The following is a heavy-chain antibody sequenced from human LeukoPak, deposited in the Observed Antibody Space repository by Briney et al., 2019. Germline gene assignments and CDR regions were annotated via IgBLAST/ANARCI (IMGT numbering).Heavy chain of an antibody. CDR1: GGTFSSYA. Sequence: SVKVSCKASGGTFSSYAISWVRQAPGQGLEWMGGIIPIFGTANYAQKFQGRVTITADESTSTAYMELSSLRSEDTAAYYCARGGATVTAHFDYWGQGTLVTVSS. V-gene: IGHV1-69*13. J-gene: IGHJ4*02. CDR2: IIPIFGTA. CDR3: ARGGATVTAHFDY. D-gene: IGHD4-17*01.